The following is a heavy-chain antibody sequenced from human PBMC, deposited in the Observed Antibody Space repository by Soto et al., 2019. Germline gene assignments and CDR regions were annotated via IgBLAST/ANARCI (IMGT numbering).Heavy chain of an antibody. CDR3: ARDRDEYRGYVGVNYYYMDV. CDR1: GFTVSSNY. V-gene: IGHV3-66*01. D-gene: IGHD5-12*01. J-gene: IGHJ6*03. CDR2: IYSGGST. Sequence: GGSLRLSCAASGFTVSSNYMSWVRQAPGKGLEWVSVIYSGGSTYYADSVKGRFTISRDNSKNTLYLQMNSLRAEDTAVYYCARDRDEYRGYVGVNYYYMDVWGKGTTVTVSS.